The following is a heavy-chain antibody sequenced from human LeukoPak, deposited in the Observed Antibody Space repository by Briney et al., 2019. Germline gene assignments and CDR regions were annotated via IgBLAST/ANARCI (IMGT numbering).Heavy chain of an antibody. V-gene: IGHV3-74*01. CDR1: EFTFSSYW. CDR2: INNDGSST. J-gene: IGHJ3*02. CDR3: ARVDDSSGYYYLNDAFDI. D-gene: IGHD3-22*01. Sequence: GGSLRLSCAASEFTFSSYWMHWVRQAPGKGLVWVSRINNDGSSTRYADSVKGRFTISRDNAKNTLYLQMNSLRAEDTAVYYCARVDDSSGYYYLNDAFDIWGQGTTVTVSS.